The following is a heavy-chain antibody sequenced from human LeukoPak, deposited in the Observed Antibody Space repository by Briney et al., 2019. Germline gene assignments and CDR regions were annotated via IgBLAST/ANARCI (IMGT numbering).Heavy chain of an antibody. CDR2: IYYSGST. D-gene: IGHD3-3*01. CDR3: ARLWSGYRPPDY. CDR1: GGSISGDSYY. J-gene: IGHJ4*02. Sequence: SETLSLTCTVSGGSISGDSYYWGWIRQPSGKGLEWIGSIYYSGSTYYNPSLKSRVTISVDTSKSQISLKLRSVTAADTAMYYCARLWSGYRPPDYWGQGTLVTVSS. V-gene: IGHV4-39*01.